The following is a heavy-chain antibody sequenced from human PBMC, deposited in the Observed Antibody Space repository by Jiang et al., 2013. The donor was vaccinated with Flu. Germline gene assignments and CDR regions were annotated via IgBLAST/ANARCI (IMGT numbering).Heavy chain of an antibody. CDR3: ARDRWYSPSNPFDY. CDR2: ISSYNGNT. J-gene: IGHJ4*02. D-gene: IGHD2-15*01. V-gene: IGHV1-18*01. Sequence: WISSYNGNTNYAQKLQGRVTMTTDTSTSTAYMELRSLKSDDTAVYYCARDRWYSPSNPFDYWGQGTLVTVSS.